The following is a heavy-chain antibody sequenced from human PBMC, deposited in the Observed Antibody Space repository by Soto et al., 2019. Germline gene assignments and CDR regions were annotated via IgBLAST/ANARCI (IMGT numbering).Heavy chain of an antibody. CDR1: GFTFSSYA. Sequence: QVQLVESGRGVVQPGRSLRLSCAASGFTFSSYAMHWVRQAPGKGLEWVAVISYDGSNKYYADSVKGRFTISRDNSKNTLYLQMNSLRAEDTAVYYCARDTGIAVAGPIDYWGQGTLVTVSS. D-gene: IGHD6-19*01. J-gene: IGHJ4*02. CDR2: ISYDGSNK. CDR3: ARDTGIAVAGPIDY. V-gene: IGHV3-30-3*01.